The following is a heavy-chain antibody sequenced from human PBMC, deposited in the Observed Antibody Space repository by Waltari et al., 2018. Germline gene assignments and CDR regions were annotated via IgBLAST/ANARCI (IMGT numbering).Heavy chain of an antibody. CDR3: AHTRGAGCYECMDV. CDR2: VYWNDDK. V-gene: IGHV2-5*01. Sequence: QITLKESGPTLVKPTQTLTLTCSFSGFSLSTTGVGVGWIRQPPGKALEWLAHVYWNDDKRYSPSLKSRLTIPKDTSKNHVVLTMITMDPVDTATYYCAHTRGAGCYECMDVWGQGT. D-gene: IGHD2-15*01. CDR1: GFSLSTTGVG. J-gene: IGHJ6*02.